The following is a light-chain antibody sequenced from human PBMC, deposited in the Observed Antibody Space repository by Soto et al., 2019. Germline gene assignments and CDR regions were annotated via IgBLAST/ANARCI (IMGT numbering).Light chain of an antibody. V-gene: IGLV2-23*01. CDR3: CSYAGSL. J-gene: IGLJ2*01. CDR1: SSDVGSYNL. Sequence: QSVLTQPASVSGSPGQSITISCTGTSSDVGSYNLVSWYQQHPGKAPKLMIYEGSKRPSGVSNRFSGSKSGNTASPTISGLQAEDEADYYCCSYAGSLFGGGTKLTVL. CDR2: EGS.